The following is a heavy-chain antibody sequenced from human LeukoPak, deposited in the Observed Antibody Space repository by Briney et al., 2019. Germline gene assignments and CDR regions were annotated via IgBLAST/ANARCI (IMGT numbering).Heavy chain of an antibody. Sequence: GASVKVSCKASGYTFTGYYMHWVRQAPGQGLEWMGWINPNSGGTNYAQKFQGRVTMTRDTSIGTAYMELSGLRSDDTAVYYCARDRGSYFSDAFDIWGQGTMVTVSS. CDR3: ARDRGSYFSDAFDI. CDR2: INPNSGGT. D-gene: IGHD1-26*01. V-gene: IGHV1-2*02. J-gene: IGHJ3*02. CDR1: GYTFTGYY.